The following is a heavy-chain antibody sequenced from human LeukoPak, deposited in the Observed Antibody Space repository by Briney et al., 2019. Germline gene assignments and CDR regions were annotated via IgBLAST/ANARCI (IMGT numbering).Heavy chain of an antibody. V-gene: IGHV4-39*07. J-gene: IGHJ6*03. Sequence: SETLSLTCTVSGGSISSGGYYWSWIRQPPGKGLEWIGEINHSGSTNYNPSLKSRVTISVDTSKNQFSLKVSSVTAADTAVYYCARTITPIDYCMDVWGKGTTVTVSS. D-gene: IGHD3-16*01. CDR3: ARTITPIDYCMDV. CDR1: GGSISSGGYY. CDR2: INHSGST.